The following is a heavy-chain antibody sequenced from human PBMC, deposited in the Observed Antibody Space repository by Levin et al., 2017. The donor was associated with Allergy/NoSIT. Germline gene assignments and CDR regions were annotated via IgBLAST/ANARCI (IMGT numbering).Heavy chain of an antibody. V-gene: IGHV4-39*01. CDR1: GGSISSSSYY. Sequence: SGTLSLTCTVSGGSISSSSYYWGWIRQPPGKGLEWIGSIYYSGSTYYNPSLKSRVTISVDTSKNQFSLKLSSVTAADTAVYYCARHRTHMVRGVKATPYYFDYWGQGTLVTVSS. D-gene: IGHD3-10*01. CDR2: IYYSGST. CDR3: ARHRTHMVRGVKATPYYFDY. J-gene: IGHJ4*02.